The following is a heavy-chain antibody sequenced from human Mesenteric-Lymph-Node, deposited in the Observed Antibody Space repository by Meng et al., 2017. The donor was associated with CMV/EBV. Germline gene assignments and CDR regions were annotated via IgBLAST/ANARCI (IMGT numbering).Heavy chain of an antibody. J-gene: IGHJ4*02. CDR2: IYYSGST. Sequence: LRLSCTVSGGSISSGGYYWSWIRQHPGKGLEWIGYIYYSGSTYYNPSLKSRVTISVDTSKNQFSLKLSSVTAADTAVYYCARGRIWDVAAAGLLDYWGQGTLVTVSS. CDR3: ARGRIWDVAAAGLLDY. D-gene: IGHD6-13*01. V-gene: IGHV4-31*03. CDR1: GGSISSGGYY.